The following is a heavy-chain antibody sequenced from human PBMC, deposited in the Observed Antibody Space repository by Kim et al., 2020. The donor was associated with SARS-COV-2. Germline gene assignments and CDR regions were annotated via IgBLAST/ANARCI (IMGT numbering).Heavy chain of an antibody. CDR3: ARGAAAAGTDY. J-gene: IGHJ4*02. CDR2: T. V-gene: IGHV4-39*01. D-gene: IGHD6-13*01. Sequence: TDNNPTRKSRVTISVDTSKNQFSLKLSTVTAADTAVYYCARGAAAAGTDYWGQGTLVTVSS.